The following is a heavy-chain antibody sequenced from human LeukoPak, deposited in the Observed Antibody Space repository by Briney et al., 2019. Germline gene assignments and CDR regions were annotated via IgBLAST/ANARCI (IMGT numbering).Heavy chain of an antibody. J-gene: IGHJ4*02. CDR3: PRGIQSWTHLRGYFDY. CDR1: GGSISSTSYY. Sequence: SETLSLTCTVSGGSISSTSYYWGWIRQPPGKGLEWIGSIYYSGITYYNPSLKSRVTISVDTSKSQFSLKLSSVTAADTAVYYCPRGIQSWTHLRGYFDYWGQGTLVTVSS. D-gene: IGHD5-18*01. V-gene: IGHV4-39*01. CDR2: IYYSGIT.